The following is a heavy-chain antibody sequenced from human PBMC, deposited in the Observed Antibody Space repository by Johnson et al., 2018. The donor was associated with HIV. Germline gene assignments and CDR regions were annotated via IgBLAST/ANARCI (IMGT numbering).Heavy chain of an antibody. V-gene: IGHV3-30*18. J-gene: IGHJ3*02. D-gene: IGHD1-26*01. Sequence: VQLVESGGGVVHPGKSLRLSCVASGFSFSSFGMPRVRQAQGKGLEWVALISYEGSNKYYADSVEGRFTISRVNSKNTLDLQMNSLTPEDTAVYYCAKEGGIRRVAWELRAYSFDIWGQGTMVTVSS. CDR2: ISYEGSNK. CDR3: AKEGGIRRVAWELRAYSFDI. CDR1: GFSFSSFG.